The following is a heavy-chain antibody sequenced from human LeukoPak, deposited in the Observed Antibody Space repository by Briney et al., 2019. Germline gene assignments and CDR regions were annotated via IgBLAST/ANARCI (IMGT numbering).Heavy chain of an antibody. CDR2: INWNGGST. CDR3: AKANREQQLVLGFDY. CDR1: GFTFDDYG. D-gene: IGHD6-13*01. J-gene: IGHJ4*02. Sequence: GGSLRLSCAASGFTFDDYGMSWVRQAPGKGLEWVSGINWNGGSTGYADPVKGRFTISRDNSKNTLSLQMNSLRAEDTAVYYCAKANREQQLVLGFDYWGQGTLVTVSS. V-gene: IGHV3-20*04.